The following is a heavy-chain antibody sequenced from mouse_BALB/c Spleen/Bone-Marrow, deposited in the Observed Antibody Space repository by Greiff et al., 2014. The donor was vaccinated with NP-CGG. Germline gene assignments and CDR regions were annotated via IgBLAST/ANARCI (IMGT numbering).Heavy chain of an antibody. V-gene: IGHV1-69*01. Sequence: VQLQQSGAELVMPGASVKMSCKASGYTFTDYWMHWVKQRPGQGLEWIGAIDTSDSYTSYNQKFKGKATLTVDGSSSTAYMQLSSLTSEDSAVYYCARRRGGAMDYWGQGTSVTVSS. CDR1: GYTFTDYW. CDR3: ARRRGGAMDY. CDR2: IDTSDSYT. J-gene: IGHJ4*01.